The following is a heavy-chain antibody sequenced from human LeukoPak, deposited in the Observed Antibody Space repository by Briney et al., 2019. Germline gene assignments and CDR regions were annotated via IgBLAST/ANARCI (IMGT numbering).Heavy chain of an antibody. CDR1: GGSISSGGYY. CDR3: ARWRAYRGGDCYAYDY. D-gene: IGHD2-21*02. J-gene: IGHJ4*02. Sequence: PSETLSLTCTVSGGSISSGGYYWSWIRQHPGKGLEWIGYIYYSGSTYYNPSLKSRVTISVDTSKNQFSLKLSSVTAADTAVYYCARWRAYRGGDCYAYDYWGQGTLVTVSS. CDR2: IYYSGST. V-gene: IGHV4-31*03.